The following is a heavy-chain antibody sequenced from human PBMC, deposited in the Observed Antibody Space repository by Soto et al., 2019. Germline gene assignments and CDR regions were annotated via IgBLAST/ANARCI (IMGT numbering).Heavy chain of an antibody. V-gene: IGHV1-69*01. CDR1: RVAFSKFI. Sequence: QAQLEQSGGEVKKPGSSVKVSCKASRVAFSKFIVTWVRQAPGLVLEWVGGIIPIFGTANYAQKFQGRVTITADESTSTSYMEMNNLRSEDTAVYYCAKVKYSSPMGYYYGMDVWGKGTTVTVSS. CDR2: IIPIFGTA. D-gene: IGHD3-22*01. CDR3: AKVKYSSPMGYYYGMDV. J-gene: IGHJ6*04.